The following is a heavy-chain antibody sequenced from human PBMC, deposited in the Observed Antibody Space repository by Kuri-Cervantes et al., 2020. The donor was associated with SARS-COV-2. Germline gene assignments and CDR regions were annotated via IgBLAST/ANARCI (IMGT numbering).Heavy chain of an antibody. D-gene: IGHD2-21*01. J-gene: IGHJ4*02. CDR1: GFNFSRTD. CDR3: AKDRAGVQDF. CDR2: ISHDGKNK. Sequence: GESLKISCAASGFNFSRTDMHWVRQAPGKGLEWVAVISHDGKNKKCMASGKGRFTISRDNSQNTLYLHMKSLRSEDTAMYYCAKDRAGVQDFWGQRTLVTVSS. V-gene: IGHV3-30*18.